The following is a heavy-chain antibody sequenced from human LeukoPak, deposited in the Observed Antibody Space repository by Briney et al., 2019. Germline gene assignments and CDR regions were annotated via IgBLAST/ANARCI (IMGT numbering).Heavy chain of an antibody. CDR2: ISSSGSTT. Sequence: GGSLRLSCAASGFTFSSYTMNWVRQAPGKGLEWVSSISSSGSTTYYADSVKGRVTISRDNYKNTLYLQMNSLRAEDTAVYCCAKAGYSSGWYAPDYWGQGTLVTVSS. CDR1: GFTFSSYT. CDR3: AKAGYSSGWYAPDY. J-gene: IGHJ4*02. V-gene: IGHV3-23*01. D-gene: IGHD6-19*01.